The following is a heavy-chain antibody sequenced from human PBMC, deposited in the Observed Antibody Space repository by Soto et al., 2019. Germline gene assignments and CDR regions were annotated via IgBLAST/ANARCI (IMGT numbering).Heavy chain of an antibody. J-gene: IGHJ4*02. V-gene: IGHV3-33*01. CDR3: ARHKSGYNDY. CDR1: GFTFSSYG. CDR2: IWYDGNNK. D-gene: IGHD5-12*01. Sequence: QVQLVESGGGVVQPGRSLRLSCAASGFTFSSYGMHWVRQAPGKGLDWVAIIWYDGNNKYYADSVRGRFTISRDNSKNTLYLQMNSLRAEDKAVYYCARHKSGYNDYWGQGTLVTVSS.